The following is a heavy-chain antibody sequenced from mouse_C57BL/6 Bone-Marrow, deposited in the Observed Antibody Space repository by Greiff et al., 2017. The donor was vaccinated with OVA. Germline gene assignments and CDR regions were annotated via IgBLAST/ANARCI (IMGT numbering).Heavy chain of an antibody. Sequence: EVQGVESGGGLVKPGGSLKLSCAASGFTFSSYAMSWVRQTPEKRLEWVATISDGGSYTYYPDNVKGRFTISRDNAKNNLYLQMSHLKSEDTAMYYCARAPLLRYWYFDVWGTGTTVTVSS. D-gene: IGHD1-2*01. J-gene: IGHJ1*03. CDR3: ARAPLLRYWYFDV. CDR2: ISDGGSYT. CDR1: GFTFSSYA. V-gene: IGHV5-4*01.